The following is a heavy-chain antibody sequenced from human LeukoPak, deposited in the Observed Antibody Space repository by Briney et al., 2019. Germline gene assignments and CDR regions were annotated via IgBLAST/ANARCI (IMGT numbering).Heavy chain of an antibody. J-gene: IGHJ4*02. CDR2: IRQDGSQK. CDR3: ARHDSSDYYRFDY. Sequence: GGSLRLSCAASGFTFSNAWMSWVRQAPGKGLEWVANIRQDGSQKYYVDSVKGRFTISRDNAERSLYLQLNSLRAEDTAVYYCARHDSSDYYRFDYWGQGTLVTVSS. D-gene: IGHD3-22*01. CDR1: GFTFSNAW. V-gene: IGHV3-7*01.